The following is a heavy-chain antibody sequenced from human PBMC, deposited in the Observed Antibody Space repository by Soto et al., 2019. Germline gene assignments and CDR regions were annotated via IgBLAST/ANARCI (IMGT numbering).Heavy chain of an antibody. J-gene: IGHJ6*02. D-gene: IGHD6-13*01. CDR3: ARYSNNWFQTEGMDV. V-gene: IGHV4-4*07. CDR1: VDSITTYY. Sequence: SETLSLTCTVSVDSITTYYWSWIRQPAGKGLEWIGRIDTSGNTNYNPSLKSRVTMSVDTSKKQFSLKLTSVTAADTAVYYCARYSNNWFQTEGMDVWGQGTTVS. CDR2: IDTSGNT.